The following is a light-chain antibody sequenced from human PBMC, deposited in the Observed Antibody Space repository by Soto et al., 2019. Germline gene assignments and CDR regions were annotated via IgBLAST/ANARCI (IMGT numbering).Light chain of an antibody. CDR3: QQYYSYSWT. CDR2: KPS. CDR1: QSISTW. Sequence: DIQMTQSPSTLSAFVGDRVTITCRASQSISTWLAWYQQKPGKAPKLLIYKPSSLESGDPSRFSGSGSGTEFTLTITSLQPDDSATYYCQQYYSYSWTFGQGNKVEI. J-gene: IGKJ1*01. V-gene: IGKV1-5*03.